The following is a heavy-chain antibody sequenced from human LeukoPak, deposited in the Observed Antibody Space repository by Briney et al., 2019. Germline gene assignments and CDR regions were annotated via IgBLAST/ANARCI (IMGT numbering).Heavy chain of an antibody. Sequence: ASVKVSCKASGYTFTSYGISWVRQAPGQGLEWVGWISAYNGNTNYAQKLQGRVTMTTDTSTSTAYMELRSLRSDDTAVYYCARDARFGELLYQYYYYYMDVWGKGTTVTISS. D-gene: IGHD3-10*01. CDR2: ISAYNGNT. CDR3: ARDARFGELLYQYYYYYMDV. CDR1: GYTFTSYG. V-gene: IGHV1-18*01. J-gene: IGHJ6*03.